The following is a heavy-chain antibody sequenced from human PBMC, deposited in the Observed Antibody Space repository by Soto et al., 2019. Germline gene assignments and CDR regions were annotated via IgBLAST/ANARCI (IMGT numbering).Heavy chain of an antibody. J-gene: IGHJ4*02. CDR3: ASVGVELEPSNY. Sequence: ASVKVSCKASGYTFTSYYMHWVRQAPGQGLEWMGIINPSGGSTSYAQKFQGRVTMTRDTSTSTVYMELSSLRSEDTAVYYCASVGVELEPSNYWGQGTLVTVSS. V-gene: IGHV1-46*03. CDR1: GYTFTSYY. CDR2: INPSGGST. D-gene: IGHD1-1*01.